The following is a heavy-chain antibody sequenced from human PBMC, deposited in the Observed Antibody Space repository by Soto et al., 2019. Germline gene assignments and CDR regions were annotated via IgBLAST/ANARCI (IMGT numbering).Heavy chain of an antibody. CDR2: IWHDGSNK. V-gene: IGHV3-33*01. CDR1: GFTFSSYG. Sequence: GGSLRLSCAASGFTFSSYGMHWVRQAPGKGLEWVAVIWHDGSNKYYADSVKGRFTISRDNSKNTLYLQMNSLRAEDTAVYYCARDVYYYGMDVWGQGTTVTVSS. J-gene: IGHJ6*02. CDR3: ARDVYYYGMDV.